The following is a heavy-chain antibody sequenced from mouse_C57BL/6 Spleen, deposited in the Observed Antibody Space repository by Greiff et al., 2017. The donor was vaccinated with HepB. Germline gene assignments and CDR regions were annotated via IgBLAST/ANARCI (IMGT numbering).Heavy chain of an antibody. CDR2: IYIGNGYT. Sequence: EVKLMESGAELVRPGSSVKMSCKTSGYTFTSYGINWVKQRPGQGLEWIGYIYIGNGYTEYNEKFKGKATLTSDTSSSTAYMQLSSLTSEDSAIYFCARGGYYGSSSAWFAYWGQGTLVTVSA. J-gene: IGHJ3*01. CDR1: GYTFTSYG. CDR3: ARGGYYGSSSAWFAY. V-gene: IGHV1-58*01. D-gene: IGHD1-1*01.